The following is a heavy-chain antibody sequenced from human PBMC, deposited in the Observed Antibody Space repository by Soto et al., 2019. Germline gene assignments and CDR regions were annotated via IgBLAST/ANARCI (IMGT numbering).Heavy chain of an antibody. J-gene: IGHJ3*02. CDR1: GFTFSSYW. Sequence: GGSLRLSCAASGFTFSSYWMSWVRQAPGKGLEWVANIKQDGSEKYYVDSVKGRFTISRDNAKNSLYLQMNSLRAEDTAVYYCARGKHDYGDYAAFDIWGQGTMVTVSS. D-gene: IGHD4-17*01. CDR3: ARGKHDYGDYAAFDI. V-gene: IGHV3-7*01. CDR2: IKQDGSEK.